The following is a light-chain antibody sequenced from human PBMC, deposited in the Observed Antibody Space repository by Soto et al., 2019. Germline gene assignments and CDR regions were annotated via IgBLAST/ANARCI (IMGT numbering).Light chain of an antibody. Sequence: IVLTQSPGTLSLSPGERATLSCRASQSVYSGYVAWYQQKPGQAPKILIYEASIRATGIPDRFSGSGSGTDFTLTISRLEPEDFAVYYCQQYGSAAPWTFGQGTRMDFK. CDR2: EAS. CDR3: QQYGSAAPWT. CDR1: QSVYSGY. J-gene: IGKJ1*01. V-gene: IGKV3-20*01.